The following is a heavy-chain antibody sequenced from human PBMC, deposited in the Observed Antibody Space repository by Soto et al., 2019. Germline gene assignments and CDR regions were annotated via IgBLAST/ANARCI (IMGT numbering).Heavy chain of an antibody. Sequence: SETLSLTCTVPGGSISSYYWSWIRQPPGKGLEWIGYIYYSGSTNYNPSLKSRVTISVDTSKNQFSLKLSSVTAADTAVYYCARGGLYYYYYGMDVWGQGTTVTVSS. CDR1: GGSISSYY. CDR3: ARGGLYYYYYGMDV. J-gene: IGHJ6*02. CDR2: IYYSGST. V-gene: IGHV4-59*01.